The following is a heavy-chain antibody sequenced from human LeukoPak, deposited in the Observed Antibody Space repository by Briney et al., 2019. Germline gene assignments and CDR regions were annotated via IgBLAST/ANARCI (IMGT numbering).Heavy chain of an antibody. V-gene: IGHV4-34*01. CDR1: GGSFSGYY. CDR3: ARGKGGYGAPKRGSYYYYMDV. J-gene: IGHJ6*03. D-gene: IGHD4-17*01. CDR2: INHSGST. Sequence: SETLSLTCAVYGGSFSGYYWSWIRQPPGKGLEWIGEINHSGSTNYNPSLKSRVTISVDTSKNQFSLKLSSVTAADTAVYYCARGKGGYGAPKRGSYYYYMDVWGKGTTVTVSS.